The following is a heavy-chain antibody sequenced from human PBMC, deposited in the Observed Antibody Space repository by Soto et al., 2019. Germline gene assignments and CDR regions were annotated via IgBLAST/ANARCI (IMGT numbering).Heavy chain of an antibody. Sequence: XSVKVSLNASGYTFTTYGVSWVRHSPGQGLEWMGWISAYNGDKKYAEKFQGRVAMTTDTSTSVAYMELRSLTADDTAVYYCARDGPLITARSWFDPWGQGTQVTVSS. J-gene: IGHJ5*02. CDR3: ARDGPLITARSWFDP. CDR1: GYTFTTYG. D-gene: IGHD3-10*01. CDR2: ISAYNGDK. V-gene: IGHV1-18*04.